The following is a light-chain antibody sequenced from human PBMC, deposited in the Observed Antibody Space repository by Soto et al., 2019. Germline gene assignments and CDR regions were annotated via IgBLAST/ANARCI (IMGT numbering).Light chain of an antibody. V-gene: IGKV3-20*01. CDR1: QSINNNY. Sequence: EILLTQSPGTLSLPRGERATLSCRASQSINNNYLAWYQQKRGQAPRLLIYGASSRATGIPDRFSGSGSGTDFTLTISRLEPEDFAVYYCQQYGGSPRTFGQGTKVEIK. CDR3: QQYGGSPRT. J-gene: IGKJ1*01. CDR2: GAS.